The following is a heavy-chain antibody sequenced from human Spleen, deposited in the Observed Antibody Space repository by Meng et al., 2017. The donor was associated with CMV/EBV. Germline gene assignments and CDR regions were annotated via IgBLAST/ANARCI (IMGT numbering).Heavy chain of an antibody. J-gene: IGHJ6*02. CDR1: GGTFSSYA. CDR3: ARDRQLEYYYYGMDV. D-gene: IGHD6-6*01. Sequence: SVKVSCKASGGTFSSYAISWVRQAPGQGLEWMGGIIPIFGTANYAQKFQGRVTITTDESTSTAYMELSRLRSDDTAVYYCARDRQLEYYYYGMDVWGQGTTVTVSS. CDR2: IIPIFGTA. V-gene: IGHV1-69*05.